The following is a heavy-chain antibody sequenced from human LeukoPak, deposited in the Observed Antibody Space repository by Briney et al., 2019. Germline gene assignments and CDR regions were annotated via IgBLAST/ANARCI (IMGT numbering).Heavy chain of an antibody. CDR3: ARDPVSVGLRINSDF. Sequence: ERSLRLSCAASGFAFSSYAMHWVRQAPGTGLEWVTLISNDGNNKYYTDSVKGRFTISRDNTKNTVYLQMNSLRVEDTAVYFCARDPVSVGLRINSDFWGQGTLVTVSS. D-gene: IGHD1-26*01. J-gene: IGHJ4*02. CDR2: ISNDGNNK. V-gene: IGHV3-30-3*01. CDR1: GFAFSSYA.